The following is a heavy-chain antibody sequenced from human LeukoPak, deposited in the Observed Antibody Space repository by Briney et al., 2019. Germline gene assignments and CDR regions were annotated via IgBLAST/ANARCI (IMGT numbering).Heavy chain of an antibody. J-gene: IGHJ4*02. D-gene: IGHD6-19*01. CDR1: SFTFKTFA. Sequence: GGSLRLSCIVSSFTFKTFAMSWARQAPGKGLEWVAGISGSGDTTYYAESVNGRFTISRDNSKNMLYLQMRSLRAEDTAIYYCAKDYSSSFWGQGTLVTVSS. CDR3: AKDYSSSF. V-gene: IGHV3-23*01. CDR2: ISGSGDTT.